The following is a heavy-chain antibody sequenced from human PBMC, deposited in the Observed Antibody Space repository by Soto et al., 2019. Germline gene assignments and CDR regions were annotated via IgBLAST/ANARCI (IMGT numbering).Heavy chain of an antibody. D-gene: IGHD2-15*01. CDR1: GFTFSSYS. V-gene: IGHV3-21*01. CDR2: ISGSSAYI. Sequence: PGGSLRLSCAASGFTFSSYSMNWVRQAPGMGLEWVSSISGSSAYIYYADSVKGRFTISRDNAKNSLYLQMNSLRAEDTAVYYCERDKDEVVAAATCFDPWGQGTLVTVSS. J-gene: IGHJ5*02. CDR3: ERDKDEVVAAATCFDP.